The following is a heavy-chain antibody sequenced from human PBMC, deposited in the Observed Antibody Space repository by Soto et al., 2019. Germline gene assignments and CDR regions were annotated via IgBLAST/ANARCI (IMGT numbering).Heavy chain of an antibody. V-gene: IGHV3-23*01. CDR3: AKIFRYGDPGY. CDR2: ISVSGDST. CDR1: GFTFSSYA. J-gene: IGHJ4*02. D-gene: IGHD2-21*02. Sequence: EVQLLESGGGLVQPGGSLRLSCAASGFTFSSYAMSWVRQAPGKGLEWVSGISVSGDSTYYAGSVKGRFTISRDNSKSTLYLQMNSLRAEDTAVYYCAKIFRYGDPGYWGQGALVTVSS.